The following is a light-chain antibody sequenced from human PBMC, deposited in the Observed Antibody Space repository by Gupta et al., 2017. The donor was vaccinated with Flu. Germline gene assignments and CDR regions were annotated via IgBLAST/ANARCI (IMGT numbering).Light chain of an antibody. Sequence: DIVMTQSPDSLAVSLGERATINCKSSQSGFYSSNNKNYLAWYQQKPGQPPKLLIYWASTRESGVPDRFSGSGSGTDFTLTISSLQAEDVAVYYCQQEDNTPLTFGGGTKVEIK. J-gene: IGKJ4*01. CDR1: QSGFYSSNNKNY. CDR2: WAS. V-gene: IGKV4-1*01. CDR3: QQEDNTPLT.